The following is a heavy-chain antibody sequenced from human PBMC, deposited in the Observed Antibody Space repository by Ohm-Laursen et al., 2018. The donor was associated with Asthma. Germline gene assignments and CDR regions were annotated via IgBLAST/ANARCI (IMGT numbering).Heavy chain of an antibody. D-gene: IGHD3-10*01. CDR1: GYTFTSYA. J-gene: IGHJ4*02. V-gene: IGHV1-3*01. Sequence: ASVKVSCKDSGYTFTSYAMHWVRQAPGQRLEWMGWINAGNGNTKYSQKFQGRVTITRGTSASTAYMELSSLRSEDTAVYYCALTYYGSGSYFGSLDYWGQGTLVTVSS. CDR3: ALTYYGSGSYFGSLDY. CDR2: INAGNGNT.